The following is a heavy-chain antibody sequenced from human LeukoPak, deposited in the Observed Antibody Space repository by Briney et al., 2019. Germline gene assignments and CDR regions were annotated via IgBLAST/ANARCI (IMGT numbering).Heavy chain of an antibody. J-gene: IGHJ4*02. CDR3: TRESGGDTNGYSSL. CDR2: IYKDGST. D-gene: IGHD2-8*01. V-gene: IGHV3-66*01. CDR1: AFSVTSNY. Sequence: GGSLRLSCATSAFSVTSNYMSWVRQDPGKGLVWVSGIYKDGSTYHADSVKGRFTISRDNAKNTVNLHMNNLRVEDTGLYYCTRESGGDTNGYSSLWGQGTKVSVSS.